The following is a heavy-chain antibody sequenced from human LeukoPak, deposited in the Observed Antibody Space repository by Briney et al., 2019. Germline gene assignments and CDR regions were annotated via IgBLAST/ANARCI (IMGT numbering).Heavy chain of an antibody. V-gene: IGHV4-39*07. D-gene: IGHD2-15*01. J-gene: IGHJ4*02. CDR3: ARNSRGAEDY. Sequence: SETLSLTCTVSGGSISSSSSHWGWIRQPPGKGLEWIGTMYYTGSTYYNPSLKSRVTISLDMSKNQFSLKLSSVTAADTAIYYCARNSRGAEDYWGQGILVTVSS. CDR2: MYYTGST. CDR1: GGSISSSSSH.